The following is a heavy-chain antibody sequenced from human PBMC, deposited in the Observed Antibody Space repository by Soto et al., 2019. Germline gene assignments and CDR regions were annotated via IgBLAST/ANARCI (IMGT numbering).Heavy chain of an antibody. J-gene: IGHJ4*02. V-gene: IGHV3-9*01. CDR2: ISWTGGPI. D-gene: IGHD2-21*02. CDR1: GFNFNDYG. CDR3: TNDIRRNGDYGPHYFDY. Sequence: EVQLVESGGGLVQPGRSLRLSCAASGFNFNDYGMHWVRQVPGKGLEWVSGISWTGGPIGYSDSVKGRFTISRDNAKNSLYLQMNSLGAEDTAIYYCTNDIRRNGDYGPHYFDYWGQGTLVTVSS.